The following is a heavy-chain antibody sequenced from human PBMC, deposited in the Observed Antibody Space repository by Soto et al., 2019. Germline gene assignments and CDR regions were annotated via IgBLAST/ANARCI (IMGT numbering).Heavy chain of an antibody. D-gene: IGHD6-19*01. J-gene: IGHJ4*02. Sequence: ASVKVSCKASGYTFTSYAMHWVRQAPGQRLEWMGWISADNGNTKYSQKLQGRVTMTTDTSTSTAYMELRSLRSDDTAVYYCARDHIWGQWLPLYWGQGTLVTVSS. V-gene: IGHV1-3*01. CDR1: GYTFTSYA. CDR2: ISADNGNT. CDR3: ARDHIWGQWLPLY.